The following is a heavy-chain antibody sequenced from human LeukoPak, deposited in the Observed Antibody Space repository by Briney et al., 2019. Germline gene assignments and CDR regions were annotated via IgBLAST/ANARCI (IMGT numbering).Heavy chain of an antibody. Sequence: SVKVSCKASGGTFSSYAISWVRQAPGQGLEWMGRIIPILGIANYAQKFQGRVTITADKSTSTAYMELSSLRSEDTAVYYCARGASIAARRTSHYFDYWGQGTLVTVSS. CDR1: GGTFSSYA. CDR3: ARGASIAARRTSHYFDY. CDR2: IIPILGIA. J-gene: IGHJ4*02. V-gene: IGHV1-69*04. D-gene: IGHD6-6*01.